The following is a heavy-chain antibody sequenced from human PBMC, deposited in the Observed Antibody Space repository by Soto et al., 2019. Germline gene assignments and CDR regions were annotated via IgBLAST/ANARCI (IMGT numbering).Heavy chain of an antibody. D-gene: IGHD4-17*01. CDR2: IYSGGST. CDR3: ARVGTTPKSSYWYFDL. J-gene: IGHJ2*01. CDR1: GFTVSSNY. Sequence: EVQLVESGGGLVQPGGSLRLSCAASGFTVSSNYMSWVRQAPGKGLEWVSVIYSGGSTYYADSVKGRFTISRDNSKNTLYLQMNSLRDEDTAVYYCARVGTTPKSSYWYFDLWGRGTLVTVSS. V-gene: IGHV3-66*01.